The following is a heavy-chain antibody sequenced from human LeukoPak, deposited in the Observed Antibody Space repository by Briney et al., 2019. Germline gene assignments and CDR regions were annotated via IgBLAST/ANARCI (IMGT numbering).Heavy chain of an antibody. CDR2: IYYSGST. V-gene: IGHV4-31*03. CDR1: GGSISSGDDY. Sequence: SETLSLTCTVSGGSISSGDDYWSWIRQRPGKGLEWIGYIYYSGSTYYNPSPKSRATISVDTSKNQFSLKLTSVTAADTALYYCARDRDYYGSGSSGYFDYWGQGTLVTVSS. CDR3: ARDRDYYGSGSSGYFDY. D-gene: IGHD3-10*01. J-gene: IGHJ4*02.